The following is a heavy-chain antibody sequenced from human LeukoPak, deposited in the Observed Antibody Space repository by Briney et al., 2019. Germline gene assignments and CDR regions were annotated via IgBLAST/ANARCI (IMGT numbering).Heavy chain of an antibody. J-gene: IGHJ3*02. Sequence: SETLSLTCTVSGGSISSSSYYWGWIRQPPGKGLEWIGSIYYSGSTYYNPSLKSRVTISVDTSKNQFSLKLSSVTAADTAVYYCASTGCITMVRDDAFDIWGQGTMVTVSS. V-gene: IGHV4-39*07. D-gene: IGHD3-10*01. CDR3: ASTGCITMVRDDAFDI. CDR2: IYYSGST. CDR1: GGSISSSSYY.